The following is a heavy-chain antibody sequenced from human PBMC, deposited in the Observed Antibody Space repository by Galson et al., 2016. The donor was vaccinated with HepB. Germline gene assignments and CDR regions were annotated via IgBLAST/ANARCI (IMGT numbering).Heavy chain of an antibody. CDR3: ARQSNDYFQHKVFDY. J-gene: IGHJ4*02. Sequence: QSGAEVKKPGESLKISCKVSGYRFSSYYIAWVRQMPGKGLEWMGSIYPGDSDTRYSPSFEGQVTTSADESVTTTYLQWSSLKASDTAIYYCARQSNDYFQHKVFDYWGQGALVTVSS. CDR2: IYPGDSDT. CDR1: GYRFSSYY. D-gene: IGHD3-22*01. V-gene: IGHV5-51*01.